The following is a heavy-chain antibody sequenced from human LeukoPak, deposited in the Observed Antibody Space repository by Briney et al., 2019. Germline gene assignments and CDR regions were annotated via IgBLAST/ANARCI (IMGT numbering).Heavy chain of an antibody. J-gene: IGHJ4*02. CDR3: AKADRRWATYYYDTSGYYYDY. V-gene: IGHV3-30*02. D-gene: IGHD3-22*01. CDR1: GFTFSSYG. Sequence: GGSLRLSCAASGFTFSSYGMNWVRQAPGKGLEWVAFIRYDGRNKYYADSVKGRFTISRDNSKNTLYLQMNSLRAEDTAVYYCAKADRRWATYYYDTSGYYYDYWGQGTLVTVSS. CDR2: IRYDGRNK.